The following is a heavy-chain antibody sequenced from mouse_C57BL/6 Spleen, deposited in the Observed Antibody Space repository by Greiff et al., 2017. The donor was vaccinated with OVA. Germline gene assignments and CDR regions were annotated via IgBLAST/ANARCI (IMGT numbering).Heavy chain of an antibody. CDR3: EKIYGNPYYFDD. V-gene: IGHV1-59*01. CDR2: IDPSDSYT. CDR1: GYTFTSYW. Sequence: VQLQQPGAELVRPGTSVKLSCKASGYTFTSYWMHWVKQRPGQGLEWIAVIDPSDSYTNYNQNVKGKTTLTVDTSTSTAYMQLSSLTSEDSAVYYCEKIYGNPYYFDDSGPGTTLTVSS. J-gene: IGHJ2*01. D-gene: IGHD2-1*01.